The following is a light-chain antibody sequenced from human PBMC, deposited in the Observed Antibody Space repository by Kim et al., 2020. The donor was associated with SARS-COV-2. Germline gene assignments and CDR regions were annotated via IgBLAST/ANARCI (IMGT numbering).Light chain of an antibody. Sequence: SVSPGQTASIPASGTNLGDKYADWYQQKPGQSPVLVTYQHPKRPSGISQRFSGSSSGNTATLTISPAQTMDEADYYCQAWDSSTALFGGGTQLTVL. CDR2: QHP. CDR1: NLGDKY. CDR3: QAWDSSTAL. J-gene: IGLJ3*02. V-gene: IGLV3-1*01.